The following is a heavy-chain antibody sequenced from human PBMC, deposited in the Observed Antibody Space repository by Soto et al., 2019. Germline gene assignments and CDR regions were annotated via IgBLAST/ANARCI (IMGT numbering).Heavy chain of an antibody. CDR1: GGSFSGYY. CDR3: ARGRSKAARPPFFY. CDR2: INHSGST. Sequence: QVQLQQWGAGLLKPSETLSLTCAVSGGSFSGYYWSWIRQPPGKGLEWIGGINHSGSTHYNPSLKSRVTIQGDPTKNQFPLKPSSGTAADTAVYYCARGRSKAARPPFFYWGQGPLVTGSP. J-gene: IGHJ4*02. V-gene: IGHV4-34*01. D-gene: IGHD6-6*01.